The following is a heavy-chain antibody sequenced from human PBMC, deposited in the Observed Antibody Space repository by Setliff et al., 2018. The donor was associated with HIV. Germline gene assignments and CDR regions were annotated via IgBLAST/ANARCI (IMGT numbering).Heavy chain of an antibody. CDR2: IIPISGTA. CDR3: ARDFGGYCSSMSCPGLFDP. V-gene: IGHV1-69*13. CDR1: GGTFSNYG. Sequence: VKVSCKASGGTFSNYGMSWVRQAPGQGLEWMGGIIPISGTANYAQKFQGRVTITTDESTSTAYMELSGLRSEDTAVYYCARDFGGYCSSMSCPGLFDPWGQGTLVTVSS. J-gene: IGHJ5*02. D-gene: IGHD2-2*01.